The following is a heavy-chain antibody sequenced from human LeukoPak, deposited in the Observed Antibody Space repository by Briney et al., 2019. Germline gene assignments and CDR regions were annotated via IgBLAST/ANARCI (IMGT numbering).Heavy chain of an antibody. Sequence: PGGSLRLSCAASGFTFSSYAMSWVRQAPGKGLEWVSAISGSGGSTYYADSVKGRFTISRDNAKNSLYLQMNSLRAEDTALYYCAKDPGPYCSGGSCYFFDYWGQGTLVTVSS. CDR2: ISGSGGST. CDR3: AKDPGPYCSGGSCYFFDY. V-gene: IGHV3-23*01. J-gene: IGHJ4*02. CDR1: GFTFSSYA. D-gene: IGHD2-15*01.